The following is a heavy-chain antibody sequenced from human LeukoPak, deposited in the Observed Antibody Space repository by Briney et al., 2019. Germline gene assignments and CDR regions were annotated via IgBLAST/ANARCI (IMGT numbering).Heavy chain of an antibody. CDR2: IYYTGSI. Sequence: PSETLSLTCTVSGGSISSGDYYWSWIRQPPGKGLEWIGYIYYTGSIYYNPSLKSRVNLSVDTSKNQFSLKLTSVTAADTAVYYCARVRIYGSGSRYYFDSWGQGTLVTVSS. J-gene: IGHJ4*02. D-gene: IGHD3-10*01. V-gene: IGHV4-30-4*01. CDR3: ARVRIYGSGSRYYFDS. CDR1: GGSISSGDYY.